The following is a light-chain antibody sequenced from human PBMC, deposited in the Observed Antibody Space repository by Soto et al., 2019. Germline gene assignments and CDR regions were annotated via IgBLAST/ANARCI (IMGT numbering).Light chain of an antibody. J-gene: IGKJ1*01. CDR3: QQYNSYSET. CDR1: QSLNNL. CDR2: KAS. Sequence: DIQMTQSPSTLSASVGDRVTITCRASQSLNNLLAWYQQKPGKAPRLLMYKASTLESGVPSRFSGGGSGTEFTLNISSLHPDDFATYYCQQYNSYSETFGQGTKVEIK. V-gene: IGKV1-5*03.